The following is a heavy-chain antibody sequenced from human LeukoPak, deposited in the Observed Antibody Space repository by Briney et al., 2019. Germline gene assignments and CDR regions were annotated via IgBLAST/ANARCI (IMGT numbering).Heavy chain of an antibody. J-gene: IGHJ6*03. CDR2: MNPNSGNT. CDR1: GYTFTSYD. Sequence: ASVKVSCKASGYTFTSYDINWVRQATGQGREWMGWMNPNSGNTGYAQKFQGRVTMTRNTSISTAYMELSSLRAEDTAVYYCARDRAGTTLIRHHDYYYMDVWGKGTTVTVSS. CDR3: ARDRAGTTLIRHHDYYYMDV. V-gene: IGHV1-8*01. D-gene: IGHD1-1*01.